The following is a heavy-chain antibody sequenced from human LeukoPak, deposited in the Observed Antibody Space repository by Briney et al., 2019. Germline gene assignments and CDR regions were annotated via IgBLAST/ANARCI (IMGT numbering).Heavy chain of an antibody. J-gene: IGHJ5*02. V-gene: IGHV3-11*05. CDR1: GFTFSAYE. CDR3: AKGYVLLWFGEA. D-gene: IGHD3-10*01. CDR2: ISSSSSYT. Sequence: PGGSLRLSCAASGFTFSAYEMNWVRQAPGKGLEWVSYISSSSSYTNYADSVKGRFTISRDNAKNSLYLQMNSLRAEDTAVYYCAKGYVLLWFGEAWGQGTLVTVSS.